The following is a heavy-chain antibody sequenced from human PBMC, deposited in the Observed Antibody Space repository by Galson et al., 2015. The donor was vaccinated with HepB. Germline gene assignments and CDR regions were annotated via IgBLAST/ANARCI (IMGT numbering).Heavy chain of an antibody. J-gene: IGHJ4*02. V-gene: IGHV3-30*18. CDR1: GFTFSSYG. CDR2: ISYDGSNK. Sequence: SLRLSCAASGFTFSSYGMPWVRQAPGKGLEWVAVISYDGSNKYYADSVKGRFTISRDNSKNTLYLQMNSLRAEDTAVYYCAKDAGDYGDYKFDYWGQGTLVTVSS. D-gene: IGHD4-17*01. CDR3: AKDAGDYGDYKFDY.